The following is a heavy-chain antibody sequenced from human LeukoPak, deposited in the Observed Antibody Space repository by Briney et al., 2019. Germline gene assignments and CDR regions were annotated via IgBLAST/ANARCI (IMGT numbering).Heavy chain of an antibody. CDR1: GFTFRSHW. V-gene: IGHV3-74*01. Sequence: GGSLRLSCAASGFTFRSHWMHWVRQVPGKGLVWVSRTNTDGTSTNYADSVKGRLTISRDNSKNTLYLQMNSLRAEDTAVYYCAKDEFDYWGQGTLVTVSS. CDR2: TNTDGTST. J-gene: IGHJ4*02. CDR3: AKDEFDY.